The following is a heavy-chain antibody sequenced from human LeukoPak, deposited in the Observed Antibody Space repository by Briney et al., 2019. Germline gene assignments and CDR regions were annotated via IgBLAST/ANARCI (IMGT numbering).Heavy chain of an antibody. CDR2: IYPGDSDT. Sequence: GESLKISCKGSGYSFTSYWIGWVRQMPGKGLEWMGIIYPGDSDTRYSPSFQGQVTISADKSISTAYLQWSSLKASDTAMYYCARHVVVPAAPRYHYYYYYMDVWGKGTTVTVSS. CDR3: ARHVVVPAAPRYHYYYYYMDV. D-gene: IGHD2-2*01. CDR1: GYSFTSYW. V-gene: IGHV5-51*01. J-gene: IGHJ6*03.